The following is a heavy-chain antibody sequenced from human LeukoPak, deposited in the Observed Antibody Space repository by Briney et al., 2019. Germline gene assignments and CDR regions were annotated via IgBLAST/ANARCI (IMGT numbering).Heavy chain of an antibody. CDR3: ARVPQYYYDSSGYWN. CDR1: GYTFTSYY. CDR2: INPSGGST. Sequence: ASVKVSCKASGYTFTSYYMHWVRQAPGQGLEWMGIINPSGGSTSYAQKFQDRVTMTRDTSTSTVYMELSSLRSEDTAVYYCARVPQYYYDSSGYWNWGQGTLVTVSS. D-gene: IGHD3-22*01. J-gene: IGHJ4*02. V-gene: IGHV1-46*01.